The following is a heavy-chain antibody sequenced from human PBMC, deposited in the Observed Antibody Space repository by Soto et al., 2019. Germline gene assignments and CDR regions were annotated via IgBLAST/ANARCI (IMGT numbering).Heavy chain of an antibody. CDR2: IHYSGRA. CDR3: ARAPSGDYVDY. Sequence: QVQLQESGPGLVKPSQTLSLTCTVSGGSISSGDYYWNWIRQPPGKGLEWIGYIHYSGRAYYNPSLKSRVTMSVDTSKNQFSQKLSSVTAADTAMYYCARAPSGDYVDYWGQGTLVTVSS. V-gene: IGHV4-30-4*01. J-gene: IGHJ4*02. D-gene: IGHD4-17*01. CDR1: GGSISSGDYY.